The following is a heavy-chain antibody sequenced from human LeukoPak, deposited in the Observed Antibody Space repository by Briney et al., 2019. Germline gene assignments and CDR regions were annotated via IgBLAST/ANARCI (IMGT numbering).Heavy chain of an antibody. D-gene: IGHD3-10*01. J-gene: IGHJ4*02. CDR1: GFTFSSYP. CDR2: ISSRSDYI. V-gene: IGHV3-21*01. CDR3: ARLPELPGFGDY. Sequence: KPGGSLRLSCAASGFTFSSYPMNWVRQAPGKGLEWVSSISSRSDYIYYADSVKGRFTISRDDAKNSLYLQMNSLRAADTAVYYCARLPELPGFGDYWGPGTLVTVSS.